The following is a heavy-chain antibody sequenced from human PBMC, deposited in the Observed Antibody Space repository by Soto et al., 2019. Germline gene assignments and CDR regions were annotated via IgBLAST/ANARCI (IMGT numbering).Heavy chain of an antibody. CDR3: ARGPRETTIFYYYYMDV. Sequence: TSETLSLTCAVYGGSFSGYYWSWIRQPPGKGLEWIGEINHSGSTNYNPSLKSRVTISVDTSKNQFSLKLSSVTAADTAVYYCARGPRETTIFYYYYMDVWGKGTTVTVSS. CDR1: GGSFSGYY. CDR2: INHSGST. J-gene: IGHJ6*03. V-gene: IGHV4-34*01. D-gene: IGHD3-9*01.